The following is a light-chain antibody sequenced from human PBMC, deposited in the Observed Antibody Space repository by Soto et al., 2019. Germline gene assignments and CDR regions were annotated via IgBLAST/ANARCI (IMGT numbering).Light chain of an antibody. CDR3: AAWDDSLKGPV. CDR2: TND. J-gene: IGLJ1*01. V-gene: IGLV1-44*01. Sequence: QSVLTQPPSASGTPGQRVTISCSGSSSNIGRNTVHWYQQLPGTAPNVLIYTNDKRPSGVPDRFSGSKSGTSASLAISGLQSEDEADYYCAAWDDSLKGPVFATGTEVTVL. CDR1: SSNIGRNT.